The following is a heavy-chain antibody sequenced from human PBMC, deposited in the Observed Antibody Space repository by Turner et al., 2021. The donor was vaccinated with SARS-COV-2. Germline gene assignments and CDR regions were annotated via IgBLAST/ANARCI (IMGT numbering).Heavy chain of an antibody. CDR2: ISYDGSNK. CDR3: AKVESSGWYDISQYGMDV. Sequence: QVQLVESGGGVVQPGRSLRLSCAASGFTFSSYGMHWVRQAPGKGLEWVAVISYDGSNKYYADSVKGRFTISRDNSKNTLYLQMNSLRAEDTAVYYCAKVESSGWYDISQYGMDVWGQGTTVTVSS. CDR1: GFTFSSYG. J-gene: IGHJ6*02. D-gene: IGHD6-19*01. V-gene: IGHV3-30*18.